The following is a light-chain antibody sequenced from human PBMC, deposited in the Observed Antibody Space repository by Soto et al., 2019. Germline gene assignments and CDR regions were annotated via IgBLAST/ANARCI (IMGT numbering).Light chain of an antibody. CDR1: QSVSSNY. Sequence: EIVLTQSPGTLSLSPGERATLSCRASQSVSSNYLAWYQQKPGQAPSLLIYDASSRATGIPDRFSGSGSGTDFTLTISRLEPEDCAMYYCQQSGSSAPITFGQGTRLEIE. V-gene: IGKV3-20*01. J-gene: IGKJ5*01. CDR2: DAS. CDR3: QQSGSSAPIT.